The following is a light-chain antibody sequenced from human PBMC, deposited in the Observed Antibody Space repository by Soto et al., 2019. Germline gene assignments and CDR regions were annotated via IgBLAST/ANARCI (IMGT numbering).Light chain of an antibody. CDR2: DAS. V-gene: IGKV1-5*01. CDR1: QSISSW. CDR3: QQYNSYSQT. Sequence: DIQMTQSPTTLSASLGDRVTISCRASQSISSWLAWYQQKPGKAPKLLIYDASSLESGVPSRFSGSGSGTEFTLTISSLQPDDFATYYCQQYNSYSQTFGQGTKVDI. J-gene: IGKJ1*01.